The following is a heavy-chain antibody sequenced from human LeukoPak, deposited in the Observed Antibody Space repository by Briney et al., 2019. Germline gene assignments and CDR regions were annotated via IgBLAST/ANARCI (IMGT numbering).Heavy chain of an antibody. CDR3: ARAHYASSNIKVPFNV. Sequence: ASVKVSCKASGYTFTNYYMHWVRQAPGQGLEWMGVIDPSAGSTTYAQKFQGRVTMTRDTATSTVYMELSSLRSEDTAVYYCARAHYASSNIKVPFNVWGKGTTVTVSS. CDR2: IDPSAGST. CDR1: GYTFTNYY. J-gene: IGHJ6*04. D-gene: IGHD3-22*01. V-gene: IGHV1-46*01.